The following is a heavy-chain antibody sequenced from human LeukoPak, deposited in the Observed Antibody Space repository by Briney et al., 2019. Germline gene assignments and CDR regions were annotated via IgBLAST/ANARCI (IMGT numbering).Heavy chain of an antibody. D-gene: IGHD1-26*01. CDR1: GFTFDDYA. J-gene: IGHJ4*02. CDR3: AKDMGSGSRGALGY. CDR2: ISWNSVTI. Sequence: GGSLRLSCAASGFTFDDYAMHWVRQAPGKGLEWVSGISWNSVTIDYADSVKGRFTISRDNAKNSLYLQMNSLRPEDTALYYCAKDMGSGSRGALGYWGQGTLVTVSS. V-gene: IGHV3-9*01.